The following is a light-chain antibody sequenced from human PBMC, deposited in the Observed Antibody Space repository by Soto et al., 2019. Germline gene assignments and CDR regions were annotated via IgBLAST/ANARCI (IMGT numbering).Light chain of an antibody. CDR2: DVS. Sequence: XSVLTQPASVSGAPGQSITISCTGTSRDVGGYNYVSWYQHHPGKVPKLVIYDVSKRPSGVSDRFSGSKSGNTASLTISGLQAEDEADYYCSSYSNSTTLYVFGTGTKVTVL. CDR3: SSYSNSTTLYV. J-gene: IGLJ1*01. V-gene: IGLV2-14*03. CDR1: SRDVGGYNY.